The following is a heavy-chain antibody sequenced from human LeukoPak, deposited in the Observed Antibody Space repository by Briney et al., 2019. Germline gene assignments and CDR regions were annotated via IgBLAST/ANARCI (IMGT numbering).Heavy chain of an antibody. CDR1: GFTFSSYE. J-gene: IGHJ3*02. D-gene: IGHD2-15*01. Sequence: GGSLRLSCAASGFTFSSYEMNWVRQAPGKGLEWVSYISSSGSTIYYADSVKGRFTISRDNAKNSLYLQMHSLRAEDTAVYYCARWYDAFDIWGQGTMVTVSS. V-gene: IGHV3-48*03. CDR3: ARWYDAFDI. CDR2: ISSSGSTI.